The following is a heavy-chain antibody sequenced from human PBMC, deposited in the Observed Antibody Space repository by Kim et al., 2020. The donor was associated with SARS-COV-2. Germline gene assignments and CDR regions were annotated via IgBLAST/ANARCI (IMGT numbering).Heavy chain of an antibody. V-gene: IGHV3-43*02. CDR2: ISGDGGST. Sequence: GGSLRLSCAASGFTLDDYAMHWVRQAPGKGLEWVSLISGDGGSTYYADSVKGRFTISRDNSKNSLYLQMNSLRTEDTALYYCAKASYRQDREAMAGVVIEGFDYWGQGTLVTVSS. J-gene: IGHJ4*02. CDR1: GFTLDDYA. CDR3: AKASYRQDREAMAGVVIEGFDY. D-gene: IGHD2-21*01.